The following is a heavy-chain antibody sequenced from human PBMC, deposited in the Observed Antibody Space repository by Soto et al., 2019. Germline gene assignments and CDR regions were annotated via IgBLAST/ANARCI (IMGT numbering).Heavy chain of an antibody. Sequence: QVQLVQSGAEVKKPGASVRVSCKASGYTFTSYGISWVRQAPGQGLEWLGWISAYNANTHYAQKVQDRVTMTTDTSTNTAYMELRSLRSDDTAVYYCARGHNSGYGDWFDPWGQGTLVTVSS. V-gene: IGHV1-18*04. CDR3: ARGHNSGYGDWFDP. CDR1: GYTFTSYG. D-gene: IGHD3-22*01. J-gene: IGHJ5*02. CDR2: ISAYNANT.